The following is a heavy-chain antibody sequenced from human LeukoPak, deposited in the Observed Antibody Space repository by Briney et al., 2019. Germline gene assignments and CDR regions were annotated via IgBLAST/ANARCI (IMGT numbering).Heavy chain of an antibody. CDR3: AGRYYHSSDFDP. CDR1: GYSFSNYW. V-gene: IGHV5-51*01. CDR2: IYPADSNT. D-gene: IGHD3-22*01. J-gene: IGHJ5*02. Sequence: GESLKISGKASGYSFSNYWIGWVRQLPGKGLEGMGIIYPADSNTLYSPSFQGQVTISADTSISTPYLQWSSLTASDTAMYSCAGRYYHSSDFDPWGQGTLVTASS.